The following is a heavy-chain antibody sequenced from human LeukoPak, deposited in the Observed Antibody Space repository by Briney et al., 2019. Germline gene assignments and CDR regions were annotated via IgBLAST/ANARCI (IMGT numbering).Heavy chain of an antibody. D-gene: IGHD5-12*01. V-gene: IGHV3-9*01. CDR1: GFTFDDYA. J-gene: IGHJ4*02. CDR3: EKGDSGYSAPHLDY. CDR2: ISWNSGTI. Sequence: GGSLRLSCAASGFTFDDYAMHWVRQAPGKGLEWVSYISWNSGTIAYADSVKGRFTISRDNAKNSLYLQMNSLRAEDTAFYYCEKGDSGYSAPHLDYWGQGTLATFPS.